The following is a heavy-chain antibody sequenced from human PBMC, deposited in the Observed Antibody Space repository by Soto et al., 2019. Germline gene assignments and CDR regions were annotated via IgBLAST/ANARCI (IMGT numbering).Heavy chain of an antibody. J-gene: IGHJ6*02. V-gene: IGHV1-3*01. CDR3: ARLQVPAAIGYYGMDV. CDR1: GYTFTSYA. CDR2: INAGNGNT. D-gene: IGHD2-2*02. Sequence: GASVKVSCKASGYTFTSYAMHWVRQAPGQRLEWMGWINAGNGNTKYSQKFQGRVTITRDTSASTAYMELSSLRSEDTAVYYCARLQVPAAIGYYGMDVWGQGTTVTVYS.